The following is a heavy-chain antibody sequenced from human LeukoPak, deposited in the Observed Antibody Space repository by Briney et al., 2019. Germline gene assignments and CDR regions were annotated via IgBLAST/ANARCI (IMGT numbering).Heavy chain of an antibody. J-gene: IGHJ4*02. CDR2: ISWNSGSI. CDR1: GFTFDNYA. V-gene: IGHV3-9*01. Sequence: GGSVRLSCAASGFTFDNYAIHWVRQAPGKGLEWVSGISWNSGSIGYADSVKGRFTISRDNAKNSLYLQMNSLRAEDTALYYCAKDTSEDYDSTYYFDYWGQGTLVTVSS. D-gene: IGHD3-22*01. CDR3: AKDTSEDYDSTYYFDY.